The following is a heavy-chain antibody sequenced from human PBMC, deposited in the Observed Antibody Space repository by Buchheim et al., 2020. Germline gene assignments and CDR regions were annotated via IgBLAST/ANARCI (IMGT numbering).Heavy chain of an antibody. Sequence: QVHLVESGGGVVQPGRSLRLSCAASGFTFSTYSLHWVRQAPGKGLEWVAVVSSGGSNTYHAESVKGRFTISRDDSENTQYLQMNSLRVEDTAVYYCARGSPNWGLWYFDYWGQGTL. J-gene: IGHJ4*02. CDR2: VSSGGSNT. CDR1: GFTFSTYS. CDR3: ARGSPNWGLWYFDY. V-gene: IGHV3-30-3*01. D-gene: IGHD7-27*01.